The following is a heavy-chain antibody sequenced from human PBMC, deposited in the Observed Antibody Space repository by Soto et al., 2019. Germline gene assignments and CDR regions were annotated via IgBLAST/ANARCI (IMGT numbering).Heavy chain of an antibody. CDR3: AKDRERYSSGWYPYYFDY. Sequence: GGSLRLSCAASGFTFDDYAMHWVRQAPGKGLEWVSGISWNSGSIGYADSVKGRFTISRDNAKNSLYLQMNSLRAEDTDLYYCAKDRERYSSGWYPYYFDYWGQGTLVTVSS. J-gene: IGHJ4*02. CDR2: ISWNSGSI. D-gene: IGHD6-19*01. V-gene: IGHV3-9*01. CDR1: GFTFDDYA.